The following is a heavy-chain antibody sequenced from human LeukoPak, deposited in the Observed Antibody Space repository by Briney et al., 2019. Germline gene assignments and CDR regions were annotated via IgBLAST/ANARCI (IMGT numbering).Heavy chain of an antibody. CDR3: AREAARIISMTGTTWGVFDY. Sequence: SETLSLTCTVSGGSISSGGYYWSWIRQHPGKGLEWNEYNYYSVRTYYNTSLKSRVTISGDTSKNQFSLKLSSVTAADTAVYYCAREAARIISMTGTTWGVFDYWGQGTLVTVSS. CDR1: GGSISSGGYY. D-gene: IGHD1-7*01. V-gene: IGHV4-31*03. CDR2: NYYSVRT. J-gene: IGHJ4*02.